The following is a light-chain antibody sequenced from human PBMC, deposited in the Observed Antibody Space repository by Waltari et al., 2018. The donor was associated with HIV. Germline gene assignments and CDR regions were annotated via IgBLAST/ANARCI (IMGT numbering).Light chain of an antibody. J-gene: IGLJ2*01. Sequence: QSVLAQPTSASGTPGQRVTISCSGSRSNIGSNAVNWYQHFPGTAPKLLIYGDSLRPSGVPARFSGSKFGTSASLVITGLQSGDEADYYCSTWDDRLNGPVVFGGGTRLTVL. V-gene: IGLV1-44*01. CDR1: RSNIGSNA. CDR3: STWDDRLNGPVV. CDR2: GDS.